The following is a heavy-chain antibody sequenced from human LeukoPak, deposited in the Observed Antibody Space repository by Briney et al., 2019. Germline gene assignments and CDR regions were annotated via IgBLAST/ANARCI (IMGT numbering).Heavy chain of an antibody. CDR2: INEDGSET. V-gene: IGHV3-7*01. Sequence: GGSLRLSCAASGFTFSRSWMNWVRQAPGKGLEWVANINEDGSETYYVDSVKGRFTIYRDNARNSLYLQMNNLRAEDTALYYCGVVYWGQGTLVTVSS. CDR3: GVVY. J-gene: IGHJ4*02. CDR1: GFTFSRSW.